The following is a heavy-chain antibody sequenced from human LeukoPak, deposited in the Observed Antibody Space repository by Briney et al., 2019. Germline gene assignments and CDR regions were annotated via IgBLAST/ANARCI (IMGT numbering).Heavy chain of an antibody. J-gene: IGHJ4*02. Sequence: SETLSLTCTVSGGSISNYFWSWIRQPPGKGLEWIGFITYSGTTDHNPSLRSRVTISVDASKNQFSLKLTSVTAADTAVYYCVRHTTSGWYQVVYWGQGTLVTVSS. D-gene: IGHD6-19*01. CDR1: GGSISNYF. CDR2: ITYSGTT. V-gene: IGHV4-59*08. CDR3: VRHTTSGWYQVVY.